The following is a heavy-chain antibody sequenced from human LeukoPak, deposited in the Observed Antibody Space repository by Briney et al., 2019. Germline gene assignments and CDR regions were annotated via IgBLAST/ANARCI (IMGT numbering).Heavy chain of an antibody. Sequence: SKTLSLTCTVSGGSVSSGSHYWSWIRQPPGKGLEWIGYIYYSGSTNYNPSLKSRVTIPVDTSKNQFSLKLSSVTAADTAVYYCARDSDLGYCSGGSCNYYFDYWGQGTLVTVSS. V-gene: IGHV4-61*01. D-gene: IGHD2-15*01. CDR1: GGSVSSGSHY. CDR3: ARDSDLGYCSGGSCNYYFDY. CDR2: IYYSGST. J-gene: IGHJ4*02.